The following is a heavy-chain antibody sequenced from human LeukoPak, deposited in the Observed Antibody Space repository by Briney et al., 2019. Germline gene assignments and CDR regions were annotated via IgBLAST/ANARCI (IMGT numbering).Heavy chain of an antibody. CDR2: ISSSSIYI. D-gene: IGHD3-22*01. CDR3: ARGDNSGCDY. J-gene: IGHJ4*02. Sequence: GGSLRLSCAASGFTFSSYTINWVRQSPGKGLEWVSSISSSSIYIYYADSEKGRFTISRDNTNNSLYLQMNSLRAEDTAVCYCARGDNSGCDYWGQGTLVTVSS. CDR1: GFTFSSYT. V-gene: IGHV3-21*04.